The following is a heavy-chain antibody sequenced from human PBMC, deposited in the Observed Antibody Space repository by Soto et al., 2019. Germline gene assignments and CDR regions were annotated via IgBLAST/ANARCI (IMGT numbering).Heavy chain of an antibody. J-gene: IGHJ4*02. Sequence: PGGSLRLSCAASGFTFSSYAMSWVRQAPGKGLEWVSAMSGSGGSTYYADSVKGRFTISRDTSKNTLYLQMNSLRAEDTAVYYCAKDARSTYNWYYVLAFGFYFWGQGTLVTVSS. D-gene: IGHD1-7*01. V-gene: IGHV3-23*01. CDR3: AKDARSTYNWYYVLAFGFYF. CDR2: MSGSGGST. CDR1: GFTFSSYA.